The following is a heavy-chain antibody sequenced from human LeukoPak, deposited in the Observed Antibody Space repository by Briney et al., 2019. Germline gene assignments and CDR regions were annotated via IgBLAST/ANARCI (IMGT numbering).Heavy chain of an antibody. CDR2: IWYDGSNK. V-gene: IGHV3-33*06. D-gene: IGHD1-1*01. Sequence: GSLRLSCAASGFTFSSYGMHWVRQAPGKGLEWVAVIWYDGSNKYYADSVKGRFTISRDNSKNTLYLQMNSLRAEDTAVYYCAKDFVGTLADAFDIWGQGTMVTVSS. CDR3: AKDFVGTLADAFDI. J-gene: IGHJ3*02. CDR1: GFTFSSYG.